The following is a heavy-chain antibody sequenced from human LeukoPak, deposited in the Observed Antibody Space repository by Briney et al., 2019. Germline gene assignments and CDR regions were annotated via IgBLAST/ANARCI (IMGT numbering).Heavy chain of an antibody. CDR1: GYTFTSYG. D-gene: IGHD1-1*01. CDR2: INPNSGGT. J-gene: IGHJ5*02. CDR3: ARAGGPEDWFDP. V-gene: IGHV1-2*02. Sequence: ASVKVSCKASGYTFTSYGISWVRQAPGQGLEWMGWINPNSGGTNYAQKFQGRVTMTRDTSISTAYMELSRLRSDDTAVYYCARAGGPEDWFDPWGQGTLVTVSS.